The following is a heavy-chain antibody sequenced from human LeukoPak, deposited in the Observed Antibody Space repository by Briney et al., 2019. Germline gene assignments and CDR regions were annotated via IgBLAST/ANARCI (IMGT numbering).Heavy chain of an antibody. Sequence: TLSLTCTVSGDSFSSANYYWTWVRQPPGKGLEWIGYVYYDGSTYYHPSLQSRLAISVDTSKNQFSLNLTSVTAADTAAYYCVRGLTGYSYFFDYWGQGALVTVSS. CDR2: VYYDGST. CDR3: VRGLTGYSYFFDY. V-gene: IGHV4-30-4*08. CDR1: GDSFSSANYY. J-gene: IGHJ4*02. D-gene: IGHD1-20*01.